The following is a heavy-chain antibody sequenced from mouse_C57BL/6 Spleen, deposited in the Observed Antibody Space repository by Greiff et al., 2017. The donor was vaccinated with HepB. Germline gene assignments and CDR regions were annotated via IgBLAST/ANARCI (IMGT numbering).Heavy chain of an antibody. V-gene: IGHV3-6*01. D-gene: IGHD1-1*01. CDR2: ISYDGSN. J-gene: IGHJ1*03. CDR3: ARHHYYGSSYGYFDV. Sequence: EVHLVESGPGLVKPSQSLSLTCSVTGYSITSGYYWNWIRQFPGNKLEWMGYISYDGSNNYNPSLKNRISITRDTSKNQFFLKLNSVTTEDTATYYCARHHYYGSSYGYFDVWGTGTTVTVSS. CDR1: GYSITSGYY.